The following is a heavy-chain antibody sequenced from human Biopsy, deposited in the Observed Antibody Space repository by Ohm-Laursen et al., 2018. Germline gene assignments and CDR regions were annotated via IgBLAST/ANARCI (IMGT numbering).Heavy chain of an antibody. CDR2: INSDGSST. V-gene: IGHV3-74*01. Sequence: SLRLSCTASEFIFSRFWMYWVRQAPGKGLVWVSRINSDGSSTNYADAVKGRFTISRDNAKNTVFLQMNSLRAEDTAVYYCARGSDSDYWGQGTLVTVSS. J-gene: IGHJ4*02. CDR1: EFIFSRFW. CDR3: ARGSDSDY.